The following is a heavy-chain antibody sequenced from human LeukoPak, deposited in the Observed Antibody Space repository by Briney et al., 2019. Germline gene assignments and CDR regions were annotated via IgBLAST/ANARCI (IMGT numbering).Heavy chain of an antibody. CDR1: GFTFSSYG. CDR2: ISYDGSNK. Sequence: GGSLRLSCAASGFTFSSYGMHWVRQAPGKGLEWVAVISYDGSNKYYADSVKGRFTVSRDNSKNTLYLQMNSLRAEDTAVYYCAKDNRAGDAFDIWGQGTMVTVSS. D-gene: IGHD6-25*01. V-gene: IGHV3-30*18. J-gene: IGHJ3*02. CDR3: AKDNRAGDAFDI.